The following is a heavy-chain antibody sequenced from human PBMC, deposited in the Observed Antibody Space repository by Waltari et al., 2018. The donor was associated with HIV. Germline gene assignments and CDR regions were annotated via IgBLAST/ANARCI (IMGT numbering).Heavy chain of an antibody. V-gene: IGHV1-2*02. CDR3: ARVFRGTVNYFDSRLGH. D-gene: IGHD3-22*01. CDR2: INPNSGGT. J-gene: IGHJ5*02. Sequence: SGAEVKKPGASVKVSCKASGYTFSDYYMHWVRQAPGQGLEWMGWINPNSGGTRYAEKFQGRVTMTRDTSINTAYMELSRLRFDDTAVYYCARVFRGTVNYFDSRLGHWGQGTLVTVSS. CDR1: GYTFSDYY.